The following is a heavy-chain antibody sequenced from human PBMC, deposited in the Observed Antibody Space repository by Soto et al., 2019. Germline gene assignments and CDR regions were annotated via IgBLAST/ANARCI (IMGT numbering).Heavy chain of an antibody. CDR1: GYTFTSYY. Sequence: GASVKVSCKASGYTFTSYYMHWVRQAPGQGLEWMGIINPSGGSTSYAQKFQGRVTMTRDTSTSTVYMELSSLRSEDTAVYYCARGPSSLTGYFRETYYYYYMDVWGKGTTVTVS. CDR2: INPSGGST. CDR3: ARGPSSLTGYFRETYYYYYMDV. J-gene: IGHJ6*03. V-gene: IGHV1-46*03. D-gene: IGHD3-9*01.